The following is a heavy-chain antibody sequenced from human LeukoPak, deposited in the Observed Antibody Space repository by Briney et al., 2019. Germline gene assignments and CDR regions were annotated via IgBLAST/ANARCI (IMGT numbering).Heavy chain of an antibody. Sequence: GGSLRLSCAASGFTVSSNYMSWVRQAPGKGLEWVSVIYSGGSTYYADSVKGRFTISRDNSKNTLYLQMNSLRAEDTAVYYCASKHYYGSGESNWGQRTLVTVSS. CDR1: GFTVSSNY. V-gene: IGHV3-66*01. CDR2: IYSGGST. CDR3: ASKHYYGSGESN. J-gene: IGHJ4*02. D-gene: IGHD3-10*01.